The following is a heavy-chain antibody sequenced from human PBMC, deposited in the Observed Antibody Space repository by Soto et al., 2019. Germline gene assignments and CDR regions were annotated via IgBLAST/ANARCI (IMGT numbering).Heavy chain of an antibody. CDR2: ISGSGGST. V-gene: IGHV3-23*01. CDR3: AKDQLWFGESGSPDAFDI. CDR1: GFTFSSYA. D-gene: IGHD3-10*01. Sequence: GGSLRLSCAASGFTFSSYAMSWVRQAPGKGLEWVSAISGSGGSTYYADSVKGRFTISRDNSKNTLYLQMNSLRAEDTAVYYCAKDQLWFGESGSPDAFDIWGQGTMVTVSS. J-gene: IGHJ3*02.